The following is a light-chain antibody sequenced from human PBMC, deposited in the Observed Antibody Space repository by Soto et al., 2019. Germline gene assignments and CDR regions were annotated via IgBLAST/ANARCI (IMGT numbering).Light chain of an antibody. Sequence: QSVLTQPPSVSAAPGQKVTISCSGSSSNIGNNYVSWYQQLPGTAPKLLIYDXXXXXSGIPDRFSGSKSGTSATLGITGLXXXXXXXXXCGTWDSSLSAVVFGGGTKLTVL. J-gene: IGLJ2*01. CDR3: GTWDSSLSAVV. V-gene: IGLV1-51*01. CDR1: SSNIGNNY. CDR2: DXX.